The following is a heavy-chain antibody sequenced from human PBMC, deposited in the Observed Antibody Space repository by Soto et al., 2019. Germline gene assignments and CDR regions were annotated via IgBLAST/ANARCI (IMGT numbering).Heavy chain of an antibody. V-gene: IGHV4-31*03. CDR3: ARFAKEENPKVGSWYYFDY. Sequence: SETLSLTCTVSGGSISSGGYFWSWVRQHPGKGLEWIGNIYYSGRTYYNPSLKSRVTISVDTSKNQFSLNLSSVTAADTAVYYCARFAKEENPKVGSWYYFDYWGQGTRVTSPQ. J-gene: IGHJ4*02. CDR2: IYYSGRT. D-gene: IGHD6-13*01. CDR1: GGSISSGGYF.